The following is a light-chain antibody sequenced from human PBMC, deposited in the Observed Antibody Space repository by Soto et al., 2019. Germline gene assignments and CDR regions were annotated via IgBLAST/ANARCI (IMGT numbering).Light chain of an antibody. CDR2: DAS. Sequence: EIVLTQSPATLSLSPGERATLSCRVSQSVSSYLAWYQQKLGQAPRLLIYDASNRATGIPARFSGSGSGTDFTLTISSLEPEDFAVYYCQQRTNWPYTFGQGTKLEIK. J-gene: IGKJ2*01. CDR3: QQRTNWPYT. V-gene: IGKV3-11*01. CDR1: QSVSSY.